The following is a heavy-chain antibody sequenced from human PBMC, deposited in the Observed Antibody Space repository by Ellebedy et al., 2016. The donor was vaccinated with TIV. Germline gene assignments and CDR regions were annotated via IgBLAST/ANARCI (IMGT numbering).Heavy chain of an antibody. J-gene: IGHJ6*03. CDR2: ISGSGGRT. CDR1: GFTFSSYA. Sequence: GESLKISXAASGFTFSSYAMSWVRPAPGRRLEWVSAISGSGGRTHYVDSVRGRFTISRDNSKNTLYLQMTSLRAEDTAVYYCARAPTAIFAHFYYYYYYMDVWGKGTTVTVSS. CDR3: ARAPTAIFAHFYYYYYYMDV. V-gene: IGHV3-23*01. D-gene: IGHD2-21*02.